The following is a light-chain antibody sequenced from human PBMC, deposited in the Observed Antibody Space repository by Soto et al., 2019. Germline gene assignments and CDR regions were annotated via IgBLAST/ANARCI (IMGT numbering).Light chain of an antibody. V-gene: IGKV3-20*01. J-gene: IGKJ3*01. CDR1: QSVSNSL. Sequence: DIVLTQSPGTLSLSPGERATLSCRASQSVSNSLLTWYQQKPGQAPRLLIYGATNRATGVPDRFSGSGSGTEFTLSISRLEPEDFVVYYCQVYDGSLFTFGPGTKVDFK. CDR2: GAT. CDR3: QVYDGSLFT.